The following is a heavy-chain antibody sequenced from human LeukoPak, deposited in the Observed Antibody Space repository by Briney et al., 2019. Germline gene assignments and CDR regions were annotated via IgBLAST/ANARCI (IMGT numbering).Heavy chain of an antibody. CDR2: ISYDGSNK. V-gene: IGHV3-30*03. CDR3: ARDVSRGYLRPLDV. Sequence: PGGSLRLSCVASGFTFSSYGMHWVRQAPGKGLEWVAVISYDGSNKYYADSVKGRFTISRDNSKNTLYLQMNSLRAEDTAVYYCARDVSRGYLRPLDVWGQGTTVTVSS. D-gene: IGHD5-18*01. J-gene: IGHJ6*02. CDR1: GFTFSSYG.